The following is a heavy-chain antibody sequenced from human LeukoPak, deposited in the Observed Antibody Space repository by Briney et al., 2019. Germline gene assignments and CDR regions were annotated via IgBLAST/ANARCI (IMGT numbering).Heavy chain of an antibody. D-gene: IGHD6-19*01. CDR3: AREVYSSGWWDY. CDR2: INPNSGGT. Sequence: GASVKVSCKASGYTFTDYYMHWVRQAPGQGLEWMGWINPNSGGTNYAQKFQGRVTMTRDTSISTAYMELSRLRSDDTAVYYCAREVYSSGWWDYWGQGTLVTVSS. CDR1: GYTFTDYY. J-gene: IGHJ4*02. V-gene: IGHV1-2*02.